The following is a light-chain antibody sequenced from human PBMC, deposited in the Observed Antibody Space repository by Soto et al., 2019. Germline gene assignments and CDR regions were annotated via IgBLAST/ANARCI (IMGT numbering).Light chain of an antibody. CDR1: RSDVGGYNY. CDR3: SSYAGSNNFEV. CDR2: EVS. Sequence: QSVLTQPPSASGSPGQSVTISCTGTRSDVGGYNYVSWYQQHPGKAPKLMIYEVSKRPSGVPDRFSGSKSGNTASLTVSGLQAEDEADYYCSSYAGSNNFEVFVTGTKVTVL. J-gene: IGLJ1*01. V-gene: IGLV2-8*01.